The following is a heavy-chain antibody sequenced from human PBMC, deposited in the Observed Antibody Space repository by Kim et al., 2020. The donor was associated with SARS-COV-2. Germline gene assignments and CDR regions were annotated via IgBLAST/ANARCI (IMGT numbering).Heavy chain of an antibody. CDR1: GGTFSSYA. D-gene: IGHD1-20*01. V-gene: IGHV1-69*13. CDR2: IIPIFGTA. J-gene: IGHJ6*02. CDR3: ARKGILTGTRGYYYYYGMDV. Sequence: SVKVSCKASGGTFSSYAISWVRQAPGQGLEWMGGIIPIFGTANYAQKFQGRVTITADESTSTAYMELSSLRSEDTAVYYCARKGILTGTRGYYYYYGMDVWGQGTTVTVSS.